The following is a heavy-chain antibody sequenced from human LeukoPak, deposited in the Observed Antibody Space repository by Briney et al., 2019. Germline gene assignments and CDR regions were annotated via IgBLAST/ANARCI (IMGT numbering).Heavy chain of an antibody. Sequence: PSETLSLTCTVSGGSISSGSYYWSWIRQPAGKGLEWIGYIYYSGSTNYNPSLKSRVTISGDTSKNQFSLRLSSVTAADTAVYYCARASYSYDINGWVPFDYWGQGTLVTVSS. CDR2: IYYSGST. D-gene: IGHD3-22*01. CDR1: GGSISSGSYY. CDR3: ARASYSYDINGWVPFDY. J-gene: IGHJ4*02. V-gene: IGHV4-61*10.